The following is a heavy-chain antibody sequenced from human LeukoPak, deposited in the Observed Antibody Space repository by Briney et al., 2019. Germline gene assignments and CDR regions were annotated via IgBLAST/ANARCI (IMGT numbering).Heavy chain of an antibody. Sequence: GASVKVSCKASGGTFSSYAISWVRQAPGQGLEWMGGIIPIFGTANYAQKFQGRVTITADESTSTAYMELSSLRSEDTAVYYCARGPPGADYKGVLAAEYFQHWGQGTLVTVSS. CDR2: IIPIFGTA. V-gene: IGHV1-69*13. D-gene: IGHD3-10*01. CDR1: GGTFSSYA. J-gene: IGHJ1*01. CDR3: ARGPPGADYKGVLAAEYFQH.